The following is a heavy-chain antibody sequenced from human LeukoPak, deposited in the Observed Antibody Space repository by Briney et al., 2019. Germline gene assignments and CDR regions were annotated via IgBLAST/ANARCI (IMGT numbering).Heavy chain of an antibody. CDR3: AKASEVGRGYFYY. J-gene: IGHJ4*02. V-gene: IGHV3-23*01. CDR1: GFTFSSYE. Sequence: PGGSLRLSCAASGFTFSSYEMNWVRQAPGKGLEWVSVISGSGGSTNYAASVKGRFTMSRDNSQNTLYLQMNSLRVEDTAVYYCAKASEVGRGYFYYWGQGTLVTVSS. D-gene: IGHD1-26*01. CDR2: ISGSGGST.